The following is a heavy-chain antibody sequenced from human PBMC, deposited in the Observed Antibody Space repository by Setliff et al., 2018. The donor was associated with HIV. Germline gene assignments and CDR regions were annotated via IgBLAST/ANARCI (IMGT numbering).Heavy chain of an antibody. CDR3: ARGNPLRWNAFAFDI. CDR1: GGSISSHY. J-gene: IGHJ3*02. CDR2: MFYNGRS. V-gene: IGHV4-59*11. Sequence: PSEILSLTCTVSGGSISSHYWSWIRQPPGKGLEWIGYMFYNGRSNYNPSLKSRATISVDASKNRFSLKLRSVTAADTAVYYCARGNPLRWNAFAFDIWGQGTMVTVS. D-gene: IGHD3-16*01.